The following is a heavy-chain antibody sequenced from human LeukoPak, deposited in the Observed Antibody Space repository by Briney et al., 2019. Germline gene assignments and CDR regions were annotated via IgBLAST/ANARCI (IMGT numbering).Heavy chain of an antibody. Sequence: KPSETLSLTCVVSGYSISSGYHWGWIRQPPGGGLEWIGVVYRSGTTYYNPSLKSRLTISVDTSKNQFSLKVRSVTAADTAVYYCARENWVFDYWGQGILVTVSS. CDR1: GYSISSGYH. D-gene: IGHD7-27*01. CDR2: VYRSGTT. J-gene: IGHJ4*02. V-gene: IGHV4-38-2*02. CDR3: ARENWVFDY.